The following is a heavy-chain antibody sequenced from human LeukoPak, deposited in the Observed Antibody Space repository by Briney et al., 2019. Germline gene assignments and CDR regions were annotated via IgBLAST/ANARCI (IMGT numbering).Heavy chain of an antibody. Sequence: PSETLSLTCTVSGGSISSSSYYWGWIRQPPGKGLEWIGSIYYSGSTNYNPSLKSRVTISVDTSKNQFSLKLSSVTAADAAVYYCARQPHGSYDWERAFDYWGQGTLVTVSS. CDR1: GGSISSSSYY. J-gene: IGHJ4*02. CDR3: ARQPHGSYDWERAFDY. D-gene: IGHD5-18*01. CDR2: IYYSGST. V-gene: IGHV4-39*07.